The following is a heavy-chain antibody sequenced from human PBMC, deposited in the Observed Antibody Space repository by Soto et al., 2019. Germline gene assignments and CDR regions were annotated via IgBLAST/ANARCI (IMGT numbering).Heavy chain of an antibody. J-gene: IGHJ4*02. CDR3: SKDLDSGYTFGPPTGY. CDR2: IYPGDSNT. D-gene: IGHD5-18*01. CDR1: GGRVSRYW. Sequence: VTSSGEGCGGRVSRYWSGWVRQKTGKGLEWMGIIYPGDSNTRYSPSFQGQVTISADKSISTAYLQWSSLRTEDTAVYYCSKDLDSGYTFGPPTGYRGQRTPVTGSS. V-gene: IGHV5-51*01.